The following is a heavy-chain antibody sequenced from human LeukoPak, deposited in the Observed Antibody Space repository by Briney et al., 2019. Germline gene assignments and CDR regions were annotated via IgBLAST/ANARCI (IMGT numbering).Heavy chain of an antibody. D-gene: IGHD3-9*01. CDR1: GGSISSYY. CDR3: ASSYYDILTGYSPLDY. J-gene: IGHJ4*02. CDR2: IYTSGST. Sequence: SETLSLTCTVSGGSISSYYWSWIRQPAGNGLEGIGRIYTSGSTNYNPSLKSRVTMSVDTSKNQFSLKLSSVTAADTAVYYCASSYYDILTGYSPLDYWGQGTLVTVSS. V-gene: IGHV4-4*07.